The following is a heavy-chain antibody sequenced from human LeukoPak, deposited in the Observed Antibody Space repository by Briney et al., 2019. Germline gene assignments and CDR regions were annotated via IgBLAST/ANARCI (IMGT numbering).Heavy chain of an antibody. D-gene: IGHD1-26*01. V-gene: IGHV3-53*01. J-gene: IGHJ3*02. CDR3: AKDKSGGWELLRDHDAFDI. Sequence: GGSLRLSCAASGFPVSSNYMSWVRQAPGKGLEWVSVIYRDDTTYYADSVKGRFTISRDNSKNTLYLQMNSLRAEDTALYYCAKDKSGGWELLRDHDAFDIWGQGTMVTVSS. CDR1: GFPVSSNY. CDR2: IYRDDTT.